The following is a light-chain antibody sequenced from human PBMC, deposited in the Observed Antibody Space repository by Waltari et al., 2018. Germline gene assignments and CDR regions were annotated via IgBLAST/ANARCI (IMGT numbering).Light chain of an antibody. CDR1: QSVITN. CDR2: GAS. CDR3: QQYHNWPRV. V-gene: IGKV3-15*01. Sequence: EIVMTQSPATLSVSPGERATLSCTASQSVITNLPWYQQKPGQPPRLLIYGASARATGIPDRFSGSGFGTEFTLAISSLQSEDSAIYYCQQYHNWPRVFGQGTKVEIK. J-gene: IGKJ1*01.